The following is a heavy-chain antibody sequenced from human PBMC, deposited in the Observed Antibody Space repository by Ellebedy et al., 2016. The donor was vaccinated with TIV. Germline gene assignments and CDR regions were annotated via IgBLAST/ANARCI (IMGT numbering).Heavy chain of an antibody. CDR1: GYSFIYYW. J-gene: IGHJ4*02. Sequence: GESLKISCKTSGYSFIYYWITWVRQMPGKGLEWMGRIDPSDSYMKYSPSFQGHATISVDKSITTAYLQWSTLKASDTAIYYCARHELGENAAFDYWGQGTLVTGSS. D-gene: IGHD7-27*01. CDR2: IDPSDSYM. CDR3: ARHELGENAAFDY. V-gene: IGHV5-10-1*01.